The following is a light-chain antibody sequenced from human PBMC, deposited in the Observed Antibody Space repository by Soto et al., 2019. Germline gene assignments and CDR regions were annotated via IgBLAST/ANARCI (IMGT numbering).Light chain of an antibody. J-gene: IGKJ1*01. V-gene: IGKV3-20*01. CDR3: QQYGTSEII. Sequence: EIVWTQSPGTLSLSPGQRATLTWGASQSVSSGNLAWYQQKPGQAPRLLIYGTSNRATGIPDRVTSSGSGTDFTLTISRLEPEDFEVFYCQQYGTSEIIFGQGTKVDIK. CDR2: GTS. CDR1: QSVSSGN.